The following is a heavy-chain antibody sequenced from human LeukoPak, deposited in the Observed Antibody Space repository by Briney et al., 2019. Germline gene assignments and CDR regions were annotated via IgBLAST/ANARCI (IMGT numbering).Heavy chain of an antibody. Sequence: GESLKISCKGSGYSFTSYWIGWVRQMPGKGLEWMGIIYPGDSDTRYRPSFQGQVTISADQSISPAYLQRERLKARDPASNSLARHSSYGSGRRHGYWGQGTLVTVSS. D-gene: IGHD3-10*01. J-gene: IGHJ4*02. CDR3: ARHSSYGSGRRHGY. CDR1: GYSFTSYW. CDR2: IYPGDSDT. V-gene: IGHV5-51*01.